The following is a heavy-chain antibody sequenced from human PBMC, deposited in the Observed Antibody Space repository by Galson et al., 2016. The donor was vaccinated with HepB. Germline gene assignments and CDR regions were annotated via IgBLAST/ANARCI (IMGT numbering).Heavy chain of an antibody. CDR1: GYTFTRYY. CDR3: ARDPGDGYNLPYDY. D-gene: IGHD5-24*01. V-gene: IGHV1-46*01. CDR2: INPSLGST. Sequence: SVKVSCKASGYTFTRYYMHGVRQAPGQGLEWMGIINPSLGSTSYAQKFQGRVTMTRDTSTSTVYMEVSSLRSEDTAVYYCARDPGDGYNLPYDYWGEGTPVTVSS. J-gene: IGHJ4*02.